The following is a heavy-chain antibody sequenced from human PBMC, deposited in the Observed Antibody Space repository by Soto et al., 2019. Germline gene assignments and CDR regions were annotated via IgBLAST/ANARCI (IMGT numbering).Heavy chain of an antibody. D-gene: IGHD1-1*01. CDR1: GYTFTSYG. CDR3: ARGRYGDY. V-gene: IGHV1-18*01. J-gene: IGHJ4*02. CDR2: ISAHNGNT. Sequence: QVHLMQSRVAVKKPGASVKVSCKSSGYTFTSYGITWVRQAPGQGLEWMGWISAHNGNTDYAQKLQGRVIVTRDTSTSTAYMELRSLISDDTAVSYCARGRYGDYWGQGALVTVSS.